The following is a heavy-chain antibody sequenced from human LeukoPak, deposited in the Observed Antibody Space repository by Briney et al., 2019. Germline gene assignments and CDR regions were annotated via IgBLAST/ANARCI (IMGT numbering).Heavy chain of an antibody. J-gene: IGHJ2*01. CDR3: ARDFITMVRGAASYFDL. CDR1: GFTFSSYW. D-gene: IGHD3-10*01. V-gene: IGHV3-7*01. CDR2: IKQDGSEK. Sequence: GGSLRLSCAASGFTFSSYWMSWVRQAPGKGLEWVANIKQDGSEKYYVDSVKGRFIISRDNAKNSLYLQMNSLRAEDTAVYYCARDFITMVRGAASYFDLWGRGTLVTVSS.